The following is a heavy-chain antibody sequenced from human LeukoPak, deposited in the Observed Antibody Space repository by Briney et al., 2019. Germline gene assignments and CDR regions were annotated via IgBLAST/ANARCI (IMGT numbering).Heavy chain of an antibody. CDR2: IIPIFGTA. CDR1: GGTFSSYA. D-gene: IGHD3-22*01. Sequence: SVKVSCKASGGTFSSYAISWVRQAPGQGLEWMGGIIPIFGTANYAQKFQGRVTITTDESTSTAYMELRSLRSDDTAVYYCARARREEDYYDSSGSRYYFDYWGQGTLVTVSS. J-gene: IGHJ4*02. CDR3: ARARREEDYYDSSGSRYYFDY. V-gene: IGHV1-69*05.